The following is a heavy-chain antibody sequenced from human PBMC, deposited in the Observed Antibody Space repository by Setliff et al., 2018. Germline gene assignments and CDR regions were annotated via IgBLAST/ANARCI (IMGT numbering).Heavy chain of an antibody. CDR2: IKQDGSER. D-gene: IGHD2-15*01. CDR3: ARDGSQYYYSYDGVDV. J-gene: IGHJ6*02. V-gene: IGHV3-7*01. Sequence: GGSLRLSCAASGFSLSRYWMSWVRQAPGKGLEGVATIKQDGSERYYVDSVKGRFTISRDNAKNSLYLQMNSLRAEDTANYYCARDGSQYYYSYDGVDVWGQGTTVTVSS. CDR1: GFSLSRYW.